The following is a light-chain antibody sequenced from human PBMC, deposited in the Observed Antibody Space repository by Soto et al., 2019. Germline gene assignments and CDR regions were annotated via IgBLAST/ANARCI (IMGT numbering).Light chain of an antibody. CDR2: RNN. CDR3: ATWDDSLSGVV. Sequence: QSVLTQPPSASGTPGQRVPISCSGSRSNIERNTVNWYQQLPGTAPKLLIYRNNQRPSGVPDRFSGSKSGTSASLAISGLQSEDEADYFCATWDDSLSGVVFGGGTKLTVL. CDR1: RSNIERNT. J-gene: IGLJ2*01. V-gene: IGLV1-44*01.